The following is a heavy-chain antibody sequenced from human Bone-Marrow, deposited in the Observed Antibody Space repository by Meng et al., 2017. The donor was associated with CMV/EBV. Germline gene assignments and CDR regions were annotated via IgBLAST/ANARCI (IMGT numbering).Heavy chain of an antibody. CDR2: ISVGGSTI. J-gene: IGHJ5*02. D-gene: IGHD6-19*01. V-gene: IGHV3-48*03. Sequence: GGSLRLSCAASGFTFSSYEMNWVRQAPGKGLEWVSYISVGGSTIYYTDSVKGRFTISRDNAKNSLYLQMNSLRAEDTAVYYCAREGVSSGWPRKQKEFDPWGQGTLVTVSS. CDR1: GFTFSSYE. CDR3: AREGVSSGWPRKQKEFDP.